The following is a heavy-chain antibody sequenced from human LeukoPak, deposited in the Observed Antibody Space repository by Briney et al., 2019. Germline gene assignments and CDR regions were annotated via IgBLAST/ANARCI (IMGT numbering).Heavy chain of an antibody. Sequence: SETLSLTCTVSGGSISSSSYYWGWIRQPPGKGLEWIGEINHSGSTNYNPSLKSRVTISVDTSKNQFSLKLSSVTAADTAVYYCARGGNVSWFDPWGQGTLVTVSS. V-gene: IGHV4-39*07. CDR3: ARGGNVSWFDP. D-gene: IGHD1-14*01. CDR1: GGSISSSSYY. J-gene: IGHJ5*02. CDR2: INHSGST.